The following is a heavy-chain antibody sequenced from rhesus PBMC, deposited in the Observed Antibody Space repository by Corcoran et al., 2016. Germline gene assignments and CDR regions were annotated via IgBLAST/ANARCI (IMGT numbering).Heavy chain of an antibody. CDR1: GFTFSNFW. CDR3: SRAYGLDS. J-gene: IGHJ6*01. CDR2: IKNNADGGTV. Sequence: EVQLVESGGGLVQPGGSLRLSCAASGFTFSNFWMSWVRQAPGKGLEWVGFIKNNADGGTVVYAESVKGRFTISRDDSKNTLYLQMNSLKTEDTAVYYCSRAYGLDSWGQGVVVTVSS. V-gene: IGHV3S11*01.